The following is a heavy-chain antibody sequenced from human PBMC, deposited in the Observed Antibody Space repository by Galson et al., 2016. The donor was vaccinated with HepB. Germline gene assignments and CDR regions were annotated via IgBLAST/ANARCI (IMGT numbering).Heavy chain of an antibody. CDR2: FIGAGTI. D-gene: IGHD5-18*01. J-gene: IGHJ2*01. CDR3: ARDVSYGYVGFFDL. CDR1: GFTFSHYA. V-gene: IGHV3-69-1*01. Sequence: SLRLSCAASGFTFSHYAMHWVRQAPGKGLEWVSLFIGAGTIYYADSVKGRFTTSRDNSGNTLYLQMSSLRAEDTAVYYCARDVSYGYVGFFDLWGRGTQVTVSS.